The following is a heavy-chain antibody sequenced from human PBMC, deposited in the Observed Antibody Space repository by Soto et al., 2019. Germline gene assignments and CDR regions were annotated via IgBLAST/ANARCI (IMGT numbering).Heavy chain of an antibody. V-gene: IGHV4-31*03. CDR2: IYYSGST. CDR3: ARDGPLAPGDYYYYGMDV. Sequence: PSETLSLTCTVSGGAIISGGYYWICIRQHPGKGLEWIGYIYYSGSTYYNPSLKSRVTISVDTSKNQFSLKLSSVTAADTAVYYCARDGPLAPGDYYYYGMDVWGQGTTVTVSS. J-gene: IGHJ6*02. D-gene: IGHD4-17*01. CDR1: GGAIISGGYY.